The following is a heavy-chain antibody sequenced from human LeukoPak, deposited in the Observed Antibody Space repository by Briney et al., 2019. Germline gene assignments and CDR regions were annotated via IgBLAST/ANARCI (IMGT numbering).Heavy chain of an antibody. CDR3: ARRSVLPGRGSYRGLDAFDI. J-gene: IGHJ3*02. CDR1: GGSISSSNYY. V-gene: IGHV4-39*07. Sequence: SETLSLTCTVSGGSISSSNYYWSWIRQPPGKGLEWIGEINHSGSTNYNPSLKSRVTISVDTSKNQFSLKLSSVTAADTAVYYCARRSVLPGRGSYRGLDAFDIWGQGTMVTVSS. D-gene: IGHD3-16*02. CDR2: INHSGST.